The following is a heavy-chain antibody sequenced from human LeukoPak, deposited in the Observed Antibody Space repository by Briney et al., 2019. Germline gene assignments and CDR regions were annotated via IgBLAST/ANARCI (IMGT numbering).Heavy chain of an antibody. CDR2: ISGSGGST. Sequence: GGSLRLSCAASGFTFSSYAMSWVRQAPGKGLEWVSAISGSGGSTYYADSVKGRFTISRDNSKNTLYLQMNSLRAEDTAVYYCAXXLXXXXXXXXXXXXDXXXQGTLVXV. V-gene: IGHV3-23*01. CDR3: AXXLXXXXXXXXXXXXDX. CDR1: GFTFSSYA. J-gene: IGHJ4*02.